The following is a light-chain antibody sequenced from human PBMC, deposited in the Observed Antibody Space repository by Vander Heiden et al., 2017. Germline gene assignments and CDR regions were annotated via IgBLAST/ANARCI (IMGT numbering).Light chain of an antibody. V-gene: IGKV3-11*01. CDR1: QSVSSY. CDR3: QQRSNWPPLT. CDR2: DAS. J-gene: IGKJ4*01. Sequence: EIVLTHSPATLSLSPAATATLSCTASQSVSSYLAWYQQKPGQAPRLLIYDASNRATGIPARFSGSGSGTDFTLTISSLEPEDFAVYYCQQRSNWPPLTFGGGTKVEIK.